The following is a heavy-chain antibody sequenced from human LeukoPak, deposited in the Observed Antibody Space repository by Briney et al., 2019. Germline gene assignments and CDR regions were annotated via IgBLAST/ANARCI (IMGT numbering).Heavy chain of an antibody. D-gene: IGHD3-22*01. Sequence: GGSLRLSCAGSGFTVSSNYMSWVRQAPGRGLEWVSVIYSGGSTYYADSVKGRFTISRDNSKNTLYLQMNSLRAEDTAVYYCARGPRDYYDSSGYYYVVSAFDIWGQGTMVTVSS. J-gene: IGHJ3*02. CDR2: IYSGGST. CDR3: ARGPRDYYDSSGYYYVVSAFDI. CDR1: GFTVSSNY. V-gene: IGHV3-66*01.